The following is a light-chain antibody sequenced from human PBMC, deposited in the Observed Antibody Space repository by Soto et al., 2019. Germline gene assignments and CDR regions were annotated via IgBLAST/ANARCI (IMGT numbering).Light chain of an antibody. CDR3: QQYYASSWT. Sequence: EIVLTQSPGTLALPPGERATLSCRASQSISSTYLAWYRQKPGQAPRLLIYAATSRATGIPDRFNGSGSGTDFTLTISRLEPEDFAVYYCQQYYASSWTFGQGTRVEIK. J-gene: IGKJ1*01. CDR2: AAT. V-gene: IGKV3-20*01. CDR1: QSISSTY.